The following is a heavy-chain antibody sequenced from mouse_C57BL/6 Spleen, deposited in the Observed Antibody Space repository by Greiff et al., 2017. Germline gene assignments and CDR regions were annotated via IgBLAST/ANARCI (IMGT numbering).Heavy chain of an antibody. D-gene: IGHD3-2*02. V-gene: IGHV1-26*01. J-gene: IGHJ2*01. Sequence: VQLQQSGPELVKPGASVKISCKASGYTFTDYYMNWVKQSHGKSLEWIGDINPNNGGTSYTQKFKGKATLTVVKSSSTAYMELRSLTSEDAAVYYCARTTAQAYFDYWGQGTTLTVSS. CDR3: ARTTAQAYFDY. CDR1: GYTFTDYY. CDR2: INPNNGGT.